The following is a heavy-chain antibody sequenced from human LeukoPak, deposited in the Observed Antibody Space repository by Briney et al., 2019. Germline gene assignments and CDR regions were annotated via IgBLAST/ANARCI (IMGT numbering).Heavy chain of an antibody. V-gene: IGHV3-23*01. CDR3: AKTRRQWLALKYFDY. J-gene: IGHJ4*02. Sequence: GGSLRLSCAASGFTFSSYAMSWVRQAPGKGLEWVSAISGSGGSTYYADSVKGRFTISRDNSKNTLYLQMNSLRAEDTAVYYCAKTRRQWLALKYFDYWGQGTLVTVSS. CDR2: ISGSGGST. D-gene: IGHD6-19*01. CDR1: GFTFSSYA.